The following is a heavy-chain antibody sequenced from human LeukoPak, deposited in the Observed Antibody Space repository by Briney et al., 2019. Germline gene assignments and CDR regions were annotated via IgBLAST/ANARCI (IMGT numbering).Heavy chain of an antibody. J-gene: IGHJ6*02. CDR3: ARGRIAAVSLVMDV. V-gene: IGHV3-66*01. Sequence: GGSLRLSCAASGFTVSSNYMSWVRQAPGKGLEWVSVIYSGGGTYYADSVKGRFTISRDNSKNTLYLQMNSLRAEDTALYYCARGRIAAVSLVMDVWGQGTTVTVSS. CDR1: GFTVSSNY. CDR2: IYSGGGT. D-gene: IGHD6-13*01.